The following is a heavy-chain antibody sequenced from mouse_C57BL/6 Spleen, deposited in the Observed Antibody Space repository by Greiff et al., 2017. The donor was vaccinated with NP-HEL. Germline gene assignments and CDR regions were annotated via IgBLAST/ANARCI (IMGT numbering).Heavy chain of an antibody. CDR2: ISDGGSYT. V-gene: IGHV5-4*01. D-gene: IGHD2-10*01. Sequence: EVQRVESGGGLVKPGGSLKLSCAASGFTFSSYAMSWVRQTPEKRLEWVATISDGGSYTYYPDNVKGRFTISRDNAKNNLYLQMSHLKSEDTAMYYCARSLLVDAMDYWGQGTSVTVSS. CDR3: ARSLLVDAMDY. J-gene: IGHJ4*01. CDR1: GFTFSSYA.